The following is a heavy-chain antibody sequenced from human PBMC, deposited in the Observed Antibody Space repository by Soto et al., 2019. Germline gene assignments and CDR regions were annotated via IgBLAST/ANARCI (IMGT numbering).Heavy chain of an antibody. J-gene: IGHJ4*02. CDR1: GFTFSSYS. V-gene: IGHV3-48*02. Sequence: EVQLVESGGGLVQPGGSLRLSCAASGFTFSSYSMNWVRQAPGKGLAWVSYISSSSSTIYYADSVKGRFTISRDNAKNSLYLQMNSLRDEDTAVYYCARGNPITMIVVVAPDFDYWGQGTLVTVSS. CDR2: ISSSSSTI. CDR3: ARGNPITMIVVVAPDFDY. D-gene: IGHD3-22*01.